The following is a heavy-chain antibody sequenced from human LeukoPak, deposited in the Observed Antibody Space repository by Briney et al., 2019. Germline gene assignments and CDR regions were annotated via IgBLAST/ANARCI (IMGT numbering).Heavy chain of an antibody. CDR3: ARDNVDTAIDY. CDR2: VYYSGST. J-gene: IGHJ4*02. Sequence: PSETLSLTCIVSGGSISSSSYYWGWIRQPPGKGLEWIGSVYYSGSTYYNPSLKSRLTISVDTSKSQFSLKLSSVTAADTAVYYCARDNVDTAIDYWGQGTLVTVSS. D-gene: IGHD5-18*01. CDR1: GGSISSSSYY. V-gene: IGHV4-39*07.